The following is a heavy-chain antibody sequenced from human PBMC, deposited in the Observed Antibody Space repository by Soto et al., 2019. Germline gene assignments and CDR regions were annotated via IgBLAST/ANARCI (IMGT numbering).Heavy chain of an antibody. V-gene: IGHV3-23*01. Sequence: EVQLLESGGGLVQPGWSLRLSCVASGFTFSSYAMRWVRQAPVKGLEWVSAISGRGGSTYYADPVKGRFTISRDNSKNTLSLQMTSLRAEDPAVYYCARRGSRSYYDYWGQGTRVTVSS. D-gene: IGHD2-2*01. J-gene: IGHJ4*02. CDR1: GFTFSSYA. CDR2: ISGRGGST. CDR3: ARRGSRSYYDY.